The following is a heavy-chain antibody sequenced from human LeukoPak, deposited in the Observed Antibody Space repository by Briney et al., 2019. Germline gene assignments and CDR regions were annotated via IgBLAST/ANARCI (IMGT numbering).Heavy chain of an antibody. J-gene: IGHJ4*02. CDR3: ARGIVVPGIDY. D-gene: IGHD2-15*01. Sequence: GGSLRLSCAASGFTFSTYWMNWVRQAPGKGLEWVANIKQDGSEKYYVDSVKGRFVVSRDNAKNSLYLQMNGLGAEDTAVYYCARGIVVPGIDYWGQGTLVTVSS. V-gene: IGHV3-7*01. CDR1: GFTFSTYW. CDR2: IKQDGSEK.